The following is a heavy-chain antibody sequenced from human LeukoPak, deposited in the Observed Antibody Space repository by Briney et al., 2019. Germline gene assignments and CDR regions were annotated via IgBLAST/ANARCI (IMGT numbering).Heavy chain of an antibody. CDR2: INPSGGST. J-gene: IGHJ4*02. CDR1: GYTFTSYY. V-gene: IGHV1-46*01. Sequence: ASVKVSCKASGYTFTSYYMHWVRQAPGQGLEWMGIINPSGGSTSYAQKFQGRVTMTRDMSTSTVYMELSSLRSDDTAVYYCARDPAMGYSGYDGDFDYWGQGTLVTVSS. D-gene: IGHD5-12*01. CDR3: ARDPAMGYSGYDGDFDY.